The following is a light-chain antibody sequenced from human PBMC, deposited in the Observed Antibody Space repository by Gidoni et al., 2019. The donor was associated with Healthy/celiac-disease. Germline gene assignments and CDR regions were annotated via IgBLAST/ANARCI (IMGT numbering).Light chain of an antibody. J-gene: IGKJ4*01. V-gene: IGKV3-11*01. CDR2: DAS. CDR3: QQRSNWPPRLT. CDR1: QSVSSS. Sequence: IVFTQSPATLSLSPGERATLSCRASQSVSSSLACYQQKPGQAPRLLIYDASNRATGIPARLSGRGSGTDFNLTISSLEPEDFAVYYCQQRSNWPPRLTFGGGTKVEIK.